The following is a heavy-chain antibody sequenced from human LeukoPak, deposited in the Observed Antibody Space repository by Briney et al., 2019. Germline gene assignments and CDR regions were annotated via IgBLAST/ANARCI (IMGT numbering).Heavy chain of an antibody. V-gene: IGHV3-30*02. CDR3: AKDRYYGSGSYSNLFAY. CDR2: IRYDGSNK. Sequence: PGGSLRLSCAASGFTLSSYGMHWVRQAQSKGLEWVAFIRYDGSNKYYADSVKGRFTISRDNSKNTLYLQMNSLRAEDTAVYYCAKDRYYGSGSYSNLFAYWGQGTLVTVSS. CDR1: GFTLSSYG. D-gene: IGHD3-10*01. J-gene: IGHJ4*02.